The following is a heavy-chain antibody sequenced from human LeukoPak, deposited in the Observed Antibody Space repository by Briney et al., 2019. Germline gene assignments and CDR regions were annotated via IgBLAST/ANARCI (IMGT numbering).Heavy chain of an antibody. J-gene: IGHJ2*01. CDR3: ARYHTSGDYDSSDYYSPYWYFDL. CDR1: GFTFSSYS. V-gene: IGHV3-21*06. Sequence: GGSLRLSCAASGFTFSSYSMNWVRQAPGKGLEWVSSISSSSSYIYYADSVKGRFTISRDNAKNSLYLQMSSLRAEDTAVYYCARYHTSGDYDSSDYYSPYWYFDLWGRGTLVTVSS. D-gene: IGHD3-22*01. CDR2: ISSSSSYI.